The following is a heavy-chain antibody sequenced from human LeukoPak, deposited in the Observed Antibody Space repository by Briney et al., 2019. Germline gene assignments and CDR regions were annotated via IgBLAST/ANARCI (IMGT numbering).Heavy chain of an antibody. CDR3: AREGQYDFWSGLKWFGP. V-gene: IGHV3-7*01. D-gene: IGHD3-3*01. CDR2: IKHDGSEK. J-gene: IGHJ5*02. Sequence: GGSLRLSCAASGFTFSTSWMSWVRQAPGKGLEWVANIKHDGSEKNFVDSVKGRFTISRDNANNSLFLQINNVRDEDTATYYCAREGQYDFWSGLKWFGPWGQGTLVTVSS. CDR1: GFTFSTSW.